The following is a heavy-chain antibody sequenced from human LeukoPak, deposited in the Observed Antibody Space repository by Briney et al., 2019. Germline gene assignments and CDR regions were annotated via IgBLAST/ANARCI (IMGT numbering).Heavy chain of an antibody. J-gene: IGHJ6*03. Sequence: GGSLRLSCAASDFSFITYAMSWVRQAPGKGLEWVSAISGSGGSTYYADSVKGRFTISRGNSKNTLYLQMNSLRAEDTAVYYCAKGSGLYYYYYMDVWGKGTTVTISS. V-gene: IGHV3-23*01. CDR3: AKGSGLYYYYYMDV. D-gene: IGHD3-10*01. CDR2: ISGSGGST. CDR1: DFSFITYA.